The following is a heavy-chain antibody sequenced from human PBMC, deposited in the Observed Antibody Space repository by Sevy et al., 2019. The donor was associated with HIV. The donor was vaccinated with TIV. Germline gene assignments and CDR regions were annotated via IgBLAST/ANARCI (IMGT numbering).Heavy chain of an antibody. D-gene: IGHD6-6*01. CDR1: GFTFSSYS. Sequence: GGSLRLSCAASGFTFSSYSMNLVRQAPGKGLEWVSSISSSSSYIYYADSVKGRFTISRDNAKNSLYLQMNSLRAEDTAVYYCARESIAAPPVDYWGQGTLVTVSS. V-gene: IGHV3-21*01. J-gene: IGHJ4*02. CDR3: ARESIAAPPVDY. CDR2: ISSSSSYI.